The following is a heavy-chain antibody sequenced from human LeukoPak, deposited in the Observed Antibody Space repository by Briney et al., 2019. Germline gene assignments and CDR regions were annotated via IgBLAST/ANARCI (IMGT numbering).Heavy chain of an antibody. D-gene: IGHD3-9*01. CDR3: ARLVKGSDYFDY. CDR1: GFTFSTYW. Sequence: GGSLRLSCAASGFTFSTYWMSWVRQAPGKGLEWVANIKTDGSETHYVDSVKGRFTISRDNAKNSLYLQINSPRAEDTAVYYCARLVKGSDYFDYWGQGTLVTVSS. CDR2: IKTDGSET. V-gene: IGHV3-7*01. J-gene: IGHJ4*02.